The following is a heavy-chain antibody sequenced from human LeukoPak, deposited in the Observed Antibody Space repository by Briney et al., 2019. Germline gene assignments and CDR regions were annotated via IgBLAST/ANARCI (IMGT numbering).Heavy chain of an antibody. CDR3: ARVAAEVVGVPGAIGFGWLRRDYYYMDV. CDR1: GGTFSSYA. V-gene: IGHV1-18*01. CDR2: ISAYNGNT. J-gene: IGHJ6*03. Sequence: ASVKVSCKASGGTFSSYAISWVRQAPGQGLEWMGWISAYNGNTNYAQKLQGRVTMTTDTSTSTAYMELRSLRSEDTAVYYCARVAAEVVGVPGAIGFGWLRRDYYYMDVWGKGTTVTVSS. D-gene: IGHD2-2*02.